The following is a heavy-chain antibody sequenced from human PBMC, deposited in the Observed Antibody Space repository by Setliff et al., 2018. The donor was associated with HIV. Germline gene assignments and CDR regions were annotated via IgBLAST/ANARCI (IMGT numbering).Heavy chain of an antibody. CDR2: INTNTGNP. J-gene: IGHJ4*02. CDR1: GYTFTSYA. CDR3: ARGRDYGLWRGYRELTCYLDY. V-gene: IGHV7-4-1*02. Sequence: ASVKVSCKASGYTFTSYAMNWVRQAPGQGLEWMGWINTNTGNPTYAQGFTGRFVFSLGTSVSTAYLQISSLKAEDTAVYYCARGRDYGLWRGYRELTCYLDYWGQGSLVTVSS. D-gene: IGHD3-3*01.